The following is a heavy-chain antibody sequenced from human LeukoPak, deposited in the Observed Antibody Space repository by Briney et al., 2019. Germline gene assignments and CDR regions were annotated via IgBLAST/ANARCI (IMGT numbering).Heavy chain of an antibody. V-gene: IGHV4-30-4*08. J-gene: IGHJ3*02. CDR3: ARSPTPYCSSTSCLDNAFDI. Sequence: PSETLSLTCTVSGGSISSGDYYWSWIRQPPGKGLEWIGFIYYSGSTYYNPSLKCRVTISLDTSKNQFSLKLSSVTAADTAVYYCARSPTPYCSSTSCLDNAFDIWGQGTMVTVSS. D-gene: IGHD2-2*01. CDR2: IYYSGST. CDR1: GGSISSGDYY.